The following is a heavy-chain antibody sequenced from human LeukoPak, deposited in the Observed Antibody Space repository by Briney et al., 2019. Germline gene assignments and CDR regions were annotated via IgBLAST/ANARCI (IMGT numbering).Heavy chain of an antibody. CDR1: GFTVSSNY. D-gene: IGHD5-18*01. Sequence: GGSLRLSCAASGFTVSSNYMSWVRQAPGKGLEWVSVIYSGGSTYYADSVKGRFTISRDNSKNTLYLQMNSLTAEDTAVYYCARVAGYSYGYRPFSYYYGMDVWGQGTTVTVSS. CDR3: ARVAGYSYGYRPFSYYYGMDV. J-gene: IGHJ6*02. CDR2: IYSGGST. V-gene: IGHV3-66*01.